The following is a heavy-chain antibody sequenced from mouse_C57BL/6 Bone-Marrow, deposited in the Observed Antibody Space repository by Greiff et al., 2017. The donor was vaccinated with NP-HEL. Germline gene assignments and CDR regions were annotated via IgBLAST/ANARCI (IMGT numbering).Heavy chain of an antibody. D-gene: IGHD2-4*01. CDR2: IRSKSSNYAT. J-gene: IGHJ2*01. CDR1: GFTFNTYA. Sequence: EVKLMESGGGLVQPKGSLKLSCAASGFTFNTYAMHWVRQAPGKGLEWVACIRSKSSNYATYYADSVKDRFTISRNDSQSMLYLQMNDLKAEDTAMYYCVRERRLRQGSFDCWGKGTTLTVSS. V-gene: IGHV10-3*01. CDR3: VRERRLRQGSFDC.